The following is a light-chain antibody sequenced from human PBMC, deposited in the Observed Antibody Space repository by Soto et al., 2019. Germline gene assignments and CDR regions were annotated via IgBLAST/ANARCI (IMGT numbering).Light chain of an antibody. CDR1: SSDVGTYNL. J-gene: IGLJ3*02. CDR2: EVS. CDR3: ISYTSSSTWV. Sequence: QSALTQPASVSGSPGQSITISCTGTSSDVGTYNLVSWYQQPPGKVPKLMIYEVSNRPSGVSDRFSGSRSGNTASLTISGLQAEDESDYYCISYTSSSTWVFGGGTKLTVL. V-gene: IGLV2-14*02.